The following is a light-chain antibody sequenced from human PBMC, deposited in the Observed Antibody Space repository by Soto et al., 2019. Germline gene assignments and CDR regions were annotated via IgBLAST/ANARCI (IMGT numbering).Light chain of an antibody. CDR2: GAS. J-gene: IGKJ1*01. CDR1: QSVSNNY. CDR3: QQNGSSGT. Sequence: EVVMTQSTATLSVSLGERATLSCRASQSVSNNYLAWYQQKPGQAPRLLIYGASNRATGIPDRFSGSGSGTDFTLTISRLEPEDFAVYYCQQNGSSGTFGQGTKVDIK. V-gene: IGKV3-20*01.